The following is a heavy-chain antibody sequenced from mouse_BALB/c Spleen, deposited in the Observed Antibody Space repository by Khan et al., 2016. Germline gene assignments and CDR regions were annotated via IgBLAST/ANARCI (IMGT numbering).Heavy chain of an antibody. CDR3: ARGAYDGYYAMDY. Sequence: LVKTGASVKISCKASGYSFTGYYIHWVKQSHGKGLEWIGYISCYNGATNYNQKFRGKATFTVDTSSSKAYMQFNSLTSEDSAVYYSARGAYDGYYAMDYWGQGTSVTVSS. CDR1: GYSFTGYY. D-gene: IGHD2-12*01. CDR2: ISCYNGAT. J-gene: IGHJ4*01. V-gene: IGHV1S34*01.